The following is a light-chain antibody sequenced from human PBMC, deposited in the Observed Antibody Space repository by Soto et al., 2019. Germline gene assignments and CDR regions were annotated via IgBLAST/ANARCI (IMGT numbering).Light chain of an antibody. J-gene: IGLJ3*02. V-gene: IGLV7-43*01. CDR1: TGAVTSGNY. CDR3: LLYYGGAQLV. CDR2: TTN. Sequence: QTVVTQEPSLTVSPGGTVTLTCASNTGAVTSGNYPSWFQQRPGQAPRTLIYTTNSKHSWTPARFSGSLLGDKAALTLSGVQPEDEADYYCLLYYGGAQLVFGGGTKVTVL.